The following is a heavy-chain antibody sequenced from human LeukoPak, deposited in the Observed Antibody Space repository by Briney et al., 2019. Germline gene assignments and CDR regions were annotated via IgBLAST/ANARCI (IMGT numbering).Heavy chain of an antibody. CDR2: INTNTGNP. D-gene: IGHD3-10*01. J-gene: IGHJ3*02. Sequence: VASVKVSCKASGYTFTSYAMNWVRQAPGQGLEWMGRINTNTGNPTYAQGFTGRFVFSLDTSVSTAYLQISSLKAEDTAVYYCARDRVFAGSYYGGAFDIWGQGTMVTVSS. V-gene: IGHV7-4-1*02. CDR1: GYTFTSYA. CDR3: ARDRVFAGSYYGGAFDI.